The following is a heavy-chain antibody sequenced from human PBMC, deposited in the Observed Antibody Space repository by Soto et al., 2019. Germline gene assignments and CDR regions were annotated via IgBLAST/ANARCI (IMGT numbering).Heavy chain of an antibody. V-gene: IGHV4-30-4*01. CDR1: GGSIDNHKYY. CDR3: ARDRSNSPDYFDF. D-gene: IGHD6-6*01. CDR2: IYNSGRT. Sequence: QVQLQESGPGLVKPSQTLSLTCTVSGGSIDNHKYYWTCIRQPPGKGLEWVGYIYNSGRTNYTPSLNSRLTISLDTSKNQFSVRLTSVSAADTAMYYCARDRSNSPDYFDFWGQGTLVTVSS. J-gene: IGHJ4*02.